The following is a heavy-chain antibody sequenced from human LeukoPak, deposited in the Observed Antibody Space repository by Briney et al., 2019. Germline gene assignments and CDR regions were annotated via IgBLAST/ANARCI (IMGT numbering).Heavy chain of an antibody. V-gene: IGHV3-21*01. CDR3: ARLNGGYGSTGGFDP. J-gene: IGHJ5*02. CDR1: GFTFSSYS. CDR2: ISSSSSYI. D-gene: IGHD5-12*01. Sequence: GGSLRLSCAASGFTFSSYSMNCVRQAPGKGLEWVSSISSSSSYIYYADSVKGRFTISRDNAKNSLYLQMNSLRADDTATYYCARLNGGYGSTGGFDPWGQGTLVTVSS.